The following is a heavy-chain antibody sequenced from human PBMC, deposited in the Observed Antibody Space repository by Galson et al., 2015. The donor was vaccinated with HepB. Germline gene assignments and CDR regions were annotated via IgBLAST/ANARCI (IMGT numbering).Heavy chain of an antibody. CDR1: GGSINSGNYC. Sequence: TLSFTCAVSGGSINSGNYCWSWIRQAPGKGLEWIGYIYRSGSTYYSASLKSRVTITVDRSKNQFSLKLTSVTAADTAVYYCARSWGDSGYLTHWGQGSLVTVSS. D-gene: IGHD5-12*01. V-gene: IGHV4-30-2*01. CDR2: IYRSGST. CDR3: ARSWGDSGYLTH. J-gene: IGHJ4*02.